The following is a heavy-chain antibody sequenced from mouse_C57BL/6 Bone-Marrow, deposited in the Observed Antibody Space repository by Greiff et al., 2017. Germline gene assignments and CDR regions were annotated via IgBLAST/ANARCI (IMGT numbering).Heavy chain of an antibody. CDR3: SNCGSGLAY. CDR1: GYTFTSYW. V-gene: IGHV1-56*01. Sequence: VKLQESGPELVRPGASVKMSCKAPGYTFTSYWMQWVKQRPGQGLEWIGEIFPGSGSTYYNEKFKGKATLTVDTSSSTAYMQLSSLTSEDSAVYYCSNCGSGLAYWGQGTSVTVSA. CDR2: IFPGSGST. J-gene: IGHJ3*01.